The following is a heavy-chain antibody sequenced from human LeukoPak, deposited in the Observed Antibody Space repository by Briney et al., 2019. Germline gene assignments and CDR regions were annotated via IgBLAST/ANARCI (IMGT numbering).Heavy chain of an antibody. CDR2: IDTDGSSA. V-gene: IGHV3-74*01. J-gene: IGHJ4*02. Sequence: PGGSLRLSRAASGFTFSDYWMHWVRQAPGKGLVWVSRIDTDGSSATYADSVKGRFTISRDNAKNTVYLQMNSLRVEDTGVYSCASALTTVTPHFHYWGQGTLVTVSS. D-gene: IGHD4-17*01. CDR1: GFTFSDYW. CDR3: ASALTTVTPHFHY.